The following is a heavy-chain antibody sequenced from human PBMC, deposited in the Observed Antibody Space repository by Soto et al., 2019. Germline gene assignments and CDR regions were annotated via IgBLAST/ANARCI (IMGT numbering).Heavy chain of an antibody. Sequence: SETLSLTCAVYGGSFSGYYWSWIRQPPGKGLEWIGEINHSGSTNYNPSLKSRVTISVDTSKNQFSLKLSSVTAADTAVYYCARVTRIVGATTPGSDAFDIRGQGTMVTVSS. CDR2: INHSGST. CDR1: GGSFSGYY. D-gene: IGHD1-26*01. CDR3: ARVTRIVGATTPGSDAFDI. J-gene: IGHJ3*02. V-gene: IGHV4-34*01.